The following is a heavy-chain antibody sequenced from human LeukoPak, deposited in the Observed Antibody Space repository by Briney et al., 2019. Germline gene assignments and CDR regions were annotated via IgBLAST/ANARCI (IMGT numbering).Heavy chain of an antibody. J-gene: IGHJ3*02. D-gene: IGHD2-15*01. V-gene: IGHV3-23*01. Sequence: GGSLRLSCAASGFTFSSYVMNWVRQAPGKGLNWVSAVSGSVGSTYYADSVKGRFTISRDNSKNTLYLQMNSLRAEDTALYYCAARCLSCTPFDIWGQGTMVTVSS. CDR3: AARCLSCTPFDI. CDR1: GFTFSSYV. CDR2: VSGSVGST.